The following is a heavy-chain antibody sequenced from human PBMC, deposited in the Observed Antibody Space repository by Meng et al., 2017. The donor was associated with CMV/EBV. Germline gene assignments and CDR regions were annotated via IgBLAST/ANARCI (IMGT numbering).Heavy chain of an antibody. D-gene: IGHD6-13*01. J-gene: IGHJ5*02. CDR2: MNPNSGNT. CDR1: GYTFTSYD. V-gene: IGHV1-8*01. CDR3: ARGPYSSSWYGYWFDP. Sequence: GYTFTSYDINWVRQATGQGLEWMGWMNPNSGNTGYAQKFQGRVTMTRNTSISTAYMELSSLRSEDTAVYYCARGPYSSSWYGYWFDPWGQGTLVTVSS.